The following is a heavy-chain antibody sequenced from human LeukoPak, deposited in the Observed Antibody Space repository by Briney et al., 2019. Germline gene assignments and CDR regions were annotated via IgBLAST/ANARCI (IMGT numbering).Heavy chain of an antibody. CDR3: ARSGYSYGPDY. D-gene: IGHD5-18*01. CDR1: GGSFSGYY. CDR2: INHSGST. Sequence: SETPSLTCAVYGGSFSGYYWSWIRQPPGKGLEWIGEINHSGSTNYNPSLKSRVTISVDTSKNQFSLKLSSVTAADTAVYYCARSGYSYGPDYWGQGTLVTVSS. V-gene: IGHV4-34*01. J-gene: IGHJ4*02.